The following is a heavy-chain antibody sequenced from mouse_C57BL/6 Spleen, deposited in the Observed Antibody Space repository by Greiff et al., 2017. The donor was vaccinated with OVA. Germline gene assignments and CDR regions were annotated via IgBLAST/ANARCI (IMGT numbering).Heavy chain of an antibody. V-gene: IGHV14-2*01. J-gene: IGHJ2*01. CDR3: SLELGGDY. CDR1: GFNIKDYY. CDR2: IDPEDGET. Sequence: VQLQQSGAELVKPGASVKLSCKASGFNIKDYYMHWVKQRTEKGLEWIGRIDPEDGETKYDQKFHDKATITPDTSSNTAYLQLSSLTSEDTAVYYCSLELGGDYWGQGTTLTVSS. D-gene: IGHD4-1*01.